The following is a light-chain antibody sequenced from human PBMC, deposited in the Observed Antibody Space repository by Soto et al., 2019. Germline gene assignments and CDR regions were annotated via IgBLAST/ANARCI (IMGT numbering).Light chain of an antibody. V-gene: IGLV2-8*01. CDR2: EVS. J-gene: IGLJ1*01. CDR3: SSYAGSINFGV. CDR1: SSDVGRYNY. Sequence: QSALTQPPSASGSPGQSVTISCTGSSSDVGRYNYVSWYQQHPGKAPKLILYEVSNRPSGVPDRFSGSKSGNTASLTVSGLQPVDEADYYCSSYAGSINFGVFGPGTKLTVL.